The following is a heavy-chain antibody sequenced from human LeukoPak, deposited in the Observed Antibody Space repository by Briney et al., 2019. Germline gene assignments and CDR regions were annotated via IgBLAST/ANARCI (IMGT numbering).Heavy chain of an antibody. Sequence: GASVKVSCKTSGYTYTTYGISWLRQAPGQGLEWMGWISAYNGNTNYAQKLQGRVTMTTDTSTSTAYMELRSLRSDDTAVHYCAREASRIQLWPRGYWYFDLWPRGTLVTVSS. D-gene: IGHD5-18*01. J-gene: IGHJ2*01. CDR1: GYTYTTYG. V-gene: IGHV1-18*01. CDR2: ISAYNGNT. CDR3: AREASRIQLWPRGYWYFDL.